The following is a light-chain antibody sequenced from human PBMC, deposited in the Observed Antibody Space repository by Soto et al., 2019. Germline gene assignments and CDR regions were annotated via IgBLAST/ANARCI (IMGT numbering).Light chain of an antibody. J-gene: IGKJ1*01. CDR1: QSVSMW. CDR2: DAS. CDR3: QQYNTYLTWT. V-gene: IGKV1-5*01. Sequence: DTQMTHSPSTLSASVGDRVTLTCRASQSVSMWLAWYQQKPGKAPRLLIYDASNLESGVPSRFSGSGSGTEFTLTISSLQPEDAATYYCQQYNTYLTWTFGQGTKVDIK.